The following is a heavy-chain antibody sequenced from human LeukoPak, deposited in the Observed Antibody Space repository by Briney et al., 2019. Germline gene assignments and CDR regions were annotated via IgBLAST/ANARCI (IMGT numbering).Heavy chain of an antibody. D-gene: IGHD3-22*01. V-gene: IGHV3-30*04. J-gene: IGHJ4*02. Sequence: PGGSLRLSCAASGFTFSTYAMHWVRQAPGKGLEWVALISYDGTNKYYADSVKSRFTISRDNSKNTLFLQMNSLRAEDTAVYYCARQYGFYDGSAYYYSVAYGGQGTLVTVSS. CDR3: ARQYGFYDGSAYYYSVAY. CDR1: GFTFSTYA. CDR2: ISYDGTNK.